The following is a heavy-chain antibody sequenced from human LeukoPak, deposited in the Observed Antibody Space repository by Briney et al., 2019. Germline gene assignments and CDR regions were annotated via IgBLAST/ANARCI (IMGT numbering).Heavy chain of an antibody. CDR2: VNPNSGGR. V-gene: IGHV1-2*02. Sequence: GASVKVSCKAPGYTFTGYYIHWVRQAPGQGLEWMGWVNPNSGGRDYAQKFQGRVTMTRDTTISTAYMELSSLRSDDTAVYYCARSQWGIASAGLDYWGQGTLVSVSS. CDR3: ARSQWGIASAGLDY. J-gene: IGHJ4*02. CDR1: GYTFTGYY. D-gene: IGHD6-13*01.